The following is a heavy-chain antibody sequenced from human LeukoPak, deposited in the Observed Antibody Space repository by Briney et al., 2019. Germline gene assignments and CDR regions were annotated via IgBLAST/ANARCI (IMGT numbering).Heavy chain of an antibody. J-gene: IGHJ4*02. V-gene: IGHV3-23*01. CDR3: AKGPVNYYDSSGYYYFDY. Sequence: GGSLRLSCAASGFTFSSYAMSWVRQAPGKGLEWVSAISGSGGSTYYADSVKGRFTISRDNSKNTLYLRMNSLRAEDTAVYYCAKGPVNYYDSSGYYYFDYWGQGTLVTVSS. CDR1: GFTFSSYA. CDR2: ISGSGGST. D-gene: IGHD3-22*01.